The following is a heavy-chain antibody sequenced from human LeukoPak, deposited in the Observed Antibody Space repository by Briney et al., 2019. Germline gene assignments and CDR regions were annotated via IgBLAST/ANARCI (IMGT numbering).Heavy chain of an antibody. CDR3: AKDGVVRAVIRGWFDP. CDR2: ISGSGGST. Sequence: GGSLRLSCAASGFTFSSYAMSGVRQAPGKGLEWVSAISGSGGSTYYADSVKGRFTISRDNSKNTLYLQMNSLRAEDTAVYYCAKDGVVRAVIRGWFDPWGQGTLVTVSS. V-gene: IGHV3-23*01. J-gene: IGHJ5*02. D-gene: IGHD3-10*01. CDR1: GFTFSSYA.